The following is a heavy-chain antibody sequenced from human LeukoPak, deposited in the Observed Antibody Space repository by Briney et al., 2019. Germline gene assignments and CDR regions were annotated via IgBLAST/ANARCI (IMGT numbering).Heavy chain of an antibody. J-gene: IGHJ4*02. V-gene: IGHV4-4*02. CDR3: ARVLYGLGRLDY. D-gene: IGHD4-17*01. Sequence: SETLSLTCAVSGGSISSSNWWSWVRQPPGKGLEWIGEINHSGSTNYNPSLKSRVTISVDTSKNQFSLKLSSVTAADTAVYYCARVLYGLGRLDYWGQGTLVTVSS. CDR2: INHSGST. CDR1: GGSISSSNW.